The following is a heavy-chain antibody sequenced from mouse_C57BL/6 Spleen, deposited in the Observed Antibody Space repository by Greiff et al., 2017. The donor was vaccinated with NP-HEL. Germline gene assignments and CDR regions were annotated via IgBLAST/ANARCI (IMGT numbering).Heavy chain of an antibody. CDR2: IWGVGST. Sequence: VKVEESGPGLVAPSQSLSITCTVSGFSLTSYGVDWVRQSPGKGLEWLGVIWGVGSTNYNSALKSRLSISKDNSKSQVFLKMNSLQTDDTAMYYCASRGLYHGFAYWGQGTLVTVSA. D-gene: IGHD2-1*01. J-gene: IGHJ3*01. CDR3: ASRGLYHGFAY. CDR1: GFSLTSYG. V-gene: IGHV2-6*01.